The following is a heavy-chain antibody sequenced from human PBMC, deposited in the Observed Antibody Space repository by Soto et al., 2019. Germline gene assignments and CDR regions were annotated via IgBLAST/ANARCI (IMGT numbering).Heavy chain of an antibody. CDR1: GGSVSSGSYY. D-gene: IGHD4-4*01. CDR3: ASDSGGNYGIDY. CDR2: IYYSGST. V-gene: IGHV4-61*01. Sequence: PSETLSLTCTVSGGSVSSGSYYWSWIRQPPGKGLEWIGYIYYSGSTNYNPSLKSRVTISVDTSKNQFSLKLSSVTAADTAVYYCASDSGGNYGIDYWGQGTLVTVSS. J-gene: IGHJ4*02.